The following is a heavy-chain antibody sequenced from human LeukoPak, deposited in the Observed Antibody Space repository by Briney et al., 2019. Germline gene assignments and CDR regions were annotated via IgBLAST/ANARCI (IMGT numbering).Heavy chain of an antibody. CDR2: ISSSSSYI. V-gene: IGHV3-21*01. Sequence: PGGSLRLSCAASGFTFSSYAMNWVRQAPGKGLEWVSSISSSSSYIYYADSVKGRFTISRDNAKNSLYLQMNSLRAEDTAVYYCARDSRSGYSYGLFDYWGQGTLVTVSS. D-gene: IGHD5-18*01. CDR3: ARDSRSGYSYGLFDY. CDR1: GFTFSSYA. J-gene: IGHJ4*02.